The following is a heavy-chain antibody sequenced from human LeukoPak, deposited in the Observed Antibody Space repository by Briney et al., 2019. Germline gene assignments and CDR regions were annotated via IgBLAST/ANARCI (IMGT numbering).Heavy chain of an antibody. CDR3: AKSQPYYYDSSGPKGLARFDY. D-gene: IGHD3-22*01. CDR2: ISGSGGST. J-gene: IGHJ4*02. CDR1: GFTFSSYA. Sequence: TGGSLRLSCAASGFTFSSYAMSWVRQAPGKGLEWVSAISGSGGSTYYADSVKGRFTISRDNSKNTLYLQMNSLRAEDTAIYYCAKSQPYYYDSSGPKGLARFDYWGQGTLVTVSS. V-gene: IGHV3-23*01.